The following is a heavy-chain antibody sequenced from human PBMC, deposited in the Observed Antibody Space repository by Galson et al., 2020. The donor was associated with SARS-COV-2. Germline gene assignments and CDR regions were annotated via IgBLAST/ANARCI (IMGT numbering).Heavy chain of an antibody. Sequence: ASVMVSCKASGYTFTGYYMHWVRQAPRQGLQWMVLINPHSGGTNYAQKFQGRVTMTRETSISTTHIELSRLRSADTAVDYCGRAGLGYSSGWVGLGYWGQGTLVTVSS. D-gene: IGHD6-19*01. CDR3: GRAGLGYSSGWVGLGY. CDR1: GYTFTGYY. CDR2: INPHSGGT. J-gene: IGHJ4*02. V-gene: IGHV1-2*02.